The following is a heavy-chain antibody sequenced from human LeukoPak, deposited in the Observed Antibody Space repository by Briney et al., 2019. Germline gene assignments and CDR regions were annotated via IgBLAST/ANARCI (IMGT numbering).Heavy chain of an antibody. J-gene: IGHJ6*03. CDR1: GFTFSSYS. CDR3: ASPHEGPDDSIPSTYYMDV. V-gene: IGHV3-30*04. CDR2: ISYDGTNK. Sequence: GGSLRLSCAASGFTFSSYSMHWVRQTPGKGLEWVSIISYDGTNKYYADFVKGRFTISRDNSKNTLHLQMNSLRDEDTAIYYCASPHEGPDDSIPSTYYMDVWGKGTTVTVSS. D-gene: IGHD3-22*01.